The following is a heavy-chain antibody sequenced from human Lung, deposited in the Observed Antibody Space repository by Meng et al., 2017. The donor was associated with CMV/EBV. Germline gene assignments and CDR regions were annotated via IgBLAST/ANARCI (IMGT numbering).Heavy chain of an antibody. CDR2: FYNGGPT. V-gene: IGHV4-39*07. D-gene: IGHD6-19*01. Sequence: SETLSLXCSVSGGSISSTDYHWGWIRQPPGKGLEWIGSFYNGGPTSYNPSLKSRVTISIDMSKNQFSLKLSSATAADTAVYYCARTSSSGLDCWGQGTLVTVSS. J-gene: IGHJ4*02. CDR3: ARTSSSGLDC. CDR1: GGSISSTDYH.